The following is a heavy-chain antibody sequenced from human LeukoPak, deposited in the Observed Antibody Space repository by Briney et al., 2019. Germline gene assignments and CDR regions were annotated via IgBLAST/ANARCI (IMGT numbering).Heavy chain of an antibody. Sequence: SETLSLTCTVSGVSISSYYWSWIRQPAGKGLEWIGRIYTSGSTNYNPSLKSRVTMSVDTSKNQFSLKLSSVTAADTAVYYCARDITIFGVAPQNGFDPWGQGTLVTVSS. CDR2: IYTSGST. CDR3: ARDITIFGVAPQNGFDP. D-gene: IGHD3-3*01. CDR1: GVSISSYY. J-gene: IGHJ5*02. V-gene: IGHV4-4*07.